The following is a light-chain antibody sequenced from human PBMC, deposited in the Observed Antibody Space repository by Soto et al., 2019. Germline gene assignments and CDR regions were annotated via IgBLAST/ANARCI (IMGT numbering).Light chain of an antibody. CDR1: QGISSW. Sequence: DIQMTQSPSSVSASVGDRVSITCRASQGISSWLAWYQQKPGRAPKLLIYTGSSLQSGVPSRFSGTGSGTDFTLTISSLQPEAVAPYYCQQATSFPLTFGGGTKVEIK. CDR2: TGS. J-gene: IGKJ4*01. V-gene: IGKV1-12*01. CDR3: QQATSFPLT.